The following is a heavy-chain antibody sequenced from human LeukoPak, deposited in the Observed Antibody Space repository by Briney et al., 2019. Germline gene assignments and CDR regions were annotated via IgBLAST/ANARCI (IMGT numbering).Heavy chain of an antibody. CDR2: IYDSGNT. D-gene: IGHD1-26*01. CDR1: GGSFNSYY. Sequence: SETLSLTCTVSGGSFNSYYWSWIRQPPGKGLEWIGYIYDSGNTDYNPSLKSRVTISVDQYKNRFSLKLSDVTAADSAVYYCARQMYSGRYYGTDFWGQGTLVTVSS. CDR3: ARQMYSGRYYGTDF. V-gene: IGHV4-59*08. J-gene: IGHJ4*02.